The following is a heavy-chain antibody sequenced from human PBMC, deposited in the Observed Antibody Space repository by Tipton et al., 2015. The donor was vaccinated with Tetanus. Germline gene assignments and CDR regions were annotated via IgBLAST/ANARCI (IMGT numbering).Heavy chain of an antibody. D-gene: IGHD3-3*01. V-gene: IGHV4-34*01. CDR3: ARESITIFGVVSIDY. CDR1: GFTFSTHA. Sequence: LRLSCAASGFTFSTHALHWVRQAPGKGLERIGEINHSGNTNHNPSLKSRVTLSVDTSKDQFSLKLNSVTAADTAVYYCARESITIFGVVSIDYWGQGTLVTVSS. CDR2: INHSGNT. J-gene: IGHJ4*02.